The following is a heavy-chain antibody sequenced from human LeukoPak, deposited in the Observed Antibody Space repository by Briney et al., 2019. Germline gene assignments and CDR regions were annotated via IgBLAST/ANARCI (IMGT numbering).Heavy chain of an antibody. V-gene: IGHV4-59*01. D-gene: IGHD3-3*01. J-gene: IGHJ4*02. CDR3: ARFSYYDFWSGQYYFDY. Sequence: SETLSLTCTGSGGSISSYYWSWIRQPPGKGLEWIGYIYYSGSTNYNPSLKSRVTISVDTSKNQFFLKLSSVTAADTAVYYCARFSYYDFWSGQYYFDYWGQGTLVTVSS. CDR2: IYYSGST. CDR1: GGSISSYY.